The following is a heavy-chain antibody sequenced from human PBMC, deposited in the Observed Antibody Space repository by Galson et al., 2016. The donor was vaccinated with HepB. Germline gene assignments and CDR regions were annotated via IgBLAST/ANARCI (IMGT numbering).Heavy chain of an antibody. V-gene: IGHV3-49*03. D-gene: IGHD3-22*01. CDR1: GFTFGDYA. Sequence: SLRLSCAASGFTFGDYAMSWFRQAPGKGLEWVGFIRSKAYGGTTEYAASVKGRFTISRDDSKSIAYLQMNSLKTEDTAVYYCTRAFYYDSTGYYRPFDYWGQGTLVTFSS. CDR2: IRSKAYGGTT. J-gene: IGHJ4*02. CDR3: TRAFYYDSTGYYRPFDY.